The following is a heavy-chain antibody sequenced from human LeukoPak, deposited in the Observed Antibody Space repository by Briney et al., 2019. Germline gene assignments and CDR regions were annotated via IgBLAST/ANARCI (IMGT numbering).Heavy chain of an antibody. Sequence: GGSLRLSCAASGFTFSSYAMSWVRQAPGKGLEWVSTISGSGGSTYYADSVKGRFTISRDNAKNSLYLQMNSLRAEDTAVYYCARGFLEWSPDYWGQGTLVTVSS. CDR2: ISGSGGST. CDR1: GFTFSSYA. V-gene: IGHV3-23*01. D-gene: IGHD3-3*01. J-gene: IGHJ4*02. CDR3: ARGFLEWSPDY.